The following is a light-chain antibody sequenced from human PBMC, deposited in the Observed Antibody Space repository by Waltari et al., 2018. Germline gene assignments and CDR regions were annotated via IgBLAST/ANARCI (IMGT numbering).Light chain of an antibody. CDR3: AAWDDSLNGYV. V-gene: IGLV1-36*01. J-gene: IGLJ1*01. CDR1: SSNIGNNA. Sequence: QSVLTQPPSVSEAPRQRVTISCSGSSSNIGNNAVNWYQQLPGKAPKLLIYYDELLPSGVSDRFSGSKSGTSAALAISGLQSEDEADYYCAAWDDSLNGYVFGTGTKVTVL. CDR2: YDE.